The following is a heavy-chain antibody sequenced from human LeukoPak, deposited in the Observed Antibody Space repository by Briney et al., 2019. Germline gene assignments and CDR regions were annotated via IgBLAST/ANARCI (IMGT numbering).Heavy chain of an antibody. V-gene: IGHV1-18*01. CDR2: VNTYNGNT. CDR1: GYTFTSYA. J-gene: IGHJ4*02. CDR3: ARGGPHVDYGSRRHLYYFDY. Sequence: ASVKVSCKTSGYTFTSYAISWVRQAPGQGLEWMGWVNTYNGNTNYAQKLQERVTMTTDTSTSTAYMELRSLRSDDTAVYYCARGGPHVDYGSRRHLYYFDYWGQGTLVTVSS. D-gene: IGHD3-10*01.